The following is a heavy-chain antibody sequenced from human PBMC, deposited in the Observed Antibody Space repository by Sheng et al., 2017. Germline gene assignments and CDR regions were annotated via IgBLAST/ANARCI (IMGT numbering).Heavy chain of an antibody. D-gene: IGHD1-26*01. CDR3: ARRKVGALYYFDY. CDR1: GGSFSGYY. CDR2: INHSGST. J-gene: IGHJ4*02. Sequence: QVQLQQWGAGLLKPSETLSLTCAVYGGSFSGYYWSWIRQPPGKGLEWIGEINHSGSTNYNPSLKSRVTISVDTSKNQFSLKLSSVTAADTAVYYCARRKVGALYYFDYWGQGTLVTVSS. V-gene: IGHV4-34*01.